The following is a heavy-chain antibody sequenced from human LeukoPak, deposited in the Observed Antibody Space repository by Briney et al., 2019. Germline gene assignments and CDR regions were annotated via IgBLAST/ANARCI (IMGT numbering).Heavy chain of an antibody. CDR3: ARVLDGGNSYYFDY. CDR1: GGSISSYY. D-gene: IGHD4-23*01. V-gene: IGHV4-59*01. CDR2: IYYSGST. Sequence: SETLSLTCTVSGGSISSYYWSRIRQPPGKGLEWIGYIYYSGSTNYNPSLKSRVTISVDTSKNQFSLKLSSVTAADTAVYYCARVLDGGNSYYFDYWGQGTLVTVSS. J-gene: IGHJ4*02.